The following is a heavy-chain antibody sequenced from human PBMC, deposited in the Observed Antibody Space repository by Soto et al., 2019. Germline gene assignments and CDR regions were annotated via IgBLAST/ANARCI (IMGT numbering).Heavy chain of an antibody. CDR2: IGHDGTYK. CDR3: ARDLGRGKYFDV. D-gene: IGHD3-16*01. V-gene: IGHV3-33*01. Sequence: QVQLVESGGGVVQSGRSLRLSCAASGFAFGVYGMHWIRQAPGKGLEWVAVIGHDGTYKKYGDSVRGRFTISRDNSKNTLYLQVSSLGDEDTARYYCARDLGRGKYFDVWGRGTLVIVSS. CDR1: GFAFGVYG. J-gene: IGHJ2*01.